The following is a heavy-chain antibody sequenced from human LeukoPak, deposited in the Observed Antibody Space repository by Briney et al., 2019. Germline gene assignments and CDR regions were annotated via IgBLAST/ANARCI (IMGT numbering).Heavy chain of an antibody. CDR1: GGSFSGYY. J-gene: IGHJ6*03. V-gene: IGHV4-34*01. CDR2: INHSGST. D-gene: IGHD6-6*01. Sequence: MASVTLSLTCAVYGGSFSGYYWSWIRQPPGKGLEWIGEINHSGSTNYNPSLKSRVTISVDTSKNQFSLKLSSVTAADTAVYYCARSSSWSLYYYYYYMDVWGKGTTVTVSS. CDR3: ARSSSWSLYYYYYYMDV.